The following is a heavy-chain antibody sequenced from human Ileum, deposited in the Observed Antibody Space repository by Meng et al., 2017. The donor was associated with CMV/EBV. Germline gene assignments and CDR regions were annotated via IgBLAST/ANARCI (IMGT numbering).Heavy chain of an antibody. J-gene: IGHJ4*02. CDR1: GFTFSTYW. CDR2: MSHDGSEE. Sequence: GGSLRLSCAVSGFTFSTYWMTWVRQAPGKGLEWVVSMSHDGSEEYYLDSVRGRFTVSRDNAQDSVYLQMNSLRPEDTAVYYCARDLWGYNFNDYWGQGTLVTVSS. CDR3: ARDLWGYNFNDY. D-gene: IGHD5-18*01. V-gene: IGHV3-7*01.